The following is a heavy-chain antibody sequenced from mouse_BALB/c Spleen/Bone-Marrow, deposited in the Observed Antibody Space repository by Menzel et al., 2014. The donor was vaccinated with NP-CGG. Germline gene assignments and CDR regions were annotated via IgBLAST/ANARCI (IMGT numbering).Heavy chain of an antibody. CDR2: IWNDGST. CDR3: ARHGGGYFDY. V-gene: IGHV2-6-1*01. Sequence: VKLMESGPALVAPSQSLSITCTISGFPLTSYGVHWVRQPPGEGQEWLVVIWNDGSTTYNSALKSRLSITKDNSKSQVFLKMNSLQTDDTAVYYCARHGGGYFDYWGQGTTLTVSS. J-gene: IGHJ2*01. CDR1: GFPLTSYG.